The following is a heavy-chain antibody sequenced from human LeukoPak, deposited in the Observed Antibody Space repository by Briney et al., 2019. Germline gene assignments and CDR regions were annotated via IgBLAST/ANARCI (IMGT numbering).Heavy chain of an antibody. J-gene: IGHJ5*02. D-gene: IGHD3-3*01. CDR2: IYYSGST. CDR3: ARGDGGRVLRFLEWTTLNWFDP. V-gene: IGHV4-39*01. Sequence: NPSETLSLTCTVSGGSISSYYWGWIRQPPGKGLEWMGSIYYSGSTYYNPYLKSRVTISVETSKNQFSLKLSSVTAADTAVYYCARGDGGRVLRFLEWTTLNWFDPWGQGTLVTVSS. CDR1: GGSISSYY.